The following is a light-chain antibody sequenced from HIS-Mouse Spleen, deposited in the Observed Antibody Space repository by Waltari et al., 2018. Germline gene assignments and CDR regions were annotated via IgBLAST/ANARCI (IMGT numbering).Light chain of an antibody. CDR1: NIGSKS. CDR2: DDS. V-gene: IGLV3-21*03. J-gene: IGLJ2*01. CDR3: QVWDSSSDHPVV. Sequence: SYVLTQPPSVSVAPGKTARITCGGNNIGSKSVHWYQQKPGQAPVPVVYDDSGRPSGIPERFSGSNSGNTATLTISRVEAGDEADYYCQVWDSSSDHPVVFGGGTKLTVL.